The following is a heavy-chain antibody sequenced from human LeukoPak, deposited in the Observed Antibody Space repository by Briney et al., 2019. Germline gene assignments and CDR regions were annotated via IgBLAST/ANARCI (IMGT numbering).Heavy chain of an antibody. J-gene: IGHJ4*02. CDR2: IYSGGST. Sequence: AGGSLRLSCAASGFTVSSNYMSWVRQAPGKGLEWVSVIYSGGSTYYADSVKGRFTISRDNSKNTLYLQMNSLRAEDTAVYYCARVSWQYFDYWGQGTLVTVSS. CDR1: GFTVSSNY. V-gene: IGHV3-66*01. D-gene: IGHD5-12*01. CDR3: ARVSWQYFDY.